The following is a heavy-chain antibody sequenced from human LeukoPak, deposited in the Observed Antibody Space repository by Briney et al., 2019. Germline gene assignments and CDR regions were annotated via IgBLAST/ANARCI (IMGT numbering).Heavy chain of an antibody. CDR1: GGSISSSSFF. J-gene: IGHJ4*02. D-gene: IGHD2-21*01. CDR3: ARFSIPYTVFGY. V-gene: IGHV4-39*01. CDR2: IYYSGST. Sequence: SETLSLTCTVSGGSISSSSFFWGWIRQPPGKGLEWIGSIYYSGSTYYNPSLKSRVTISVDTSKNQFSLKLSSVTAADTAVYYCARFSIPYTVFGYWGQGTLVTVSS.